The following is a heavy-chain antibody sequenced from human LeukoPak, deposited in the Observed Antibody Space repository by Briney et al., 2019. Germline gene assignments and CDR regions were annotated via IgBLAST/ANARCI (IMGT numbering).Heavy chain of an antibody. D-gene: IGHD4-17*01. CDR3: ARDCSARDYGDSTDWFDP. CDR2: INPSGGST. J-gene: IGHJ5*02. CDR1: GYTFTSYY. Sequence: ASVKVSCKASGYTFTSYYMYWVRQAPGQGLEWMGIINPSGGSTSYAQKFQGRVTMTRDTSTSTVYMELSSLRSEDTAVYYCARDCSARDYGDSTDWFDPWGQGTLVTVSS. V-gene: IGHV1-46*01.